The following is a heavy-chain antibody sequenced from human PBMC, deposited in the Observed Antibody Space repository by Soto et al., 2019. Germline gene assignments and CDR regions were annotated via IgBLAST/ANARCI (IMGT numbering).Heavy chain of an antibody. CDR1: TFTFSSYE. V-gene: IGHV3-23*01. CDR3: AKKVNSGPGSQYFDY. D-gene: IGHD3-10*01. Sequence: PGGSLRLSCAASTFTFSSYEMNWVRQAPGKGLEWVSGFRTGADDGTTYYADSVKGRFTISRDISKNTLFLQMNSLRAEDTAIYYCAKKVNSGPGSQYFDYWGQGTLVTVSS. J-gene: IGHJ4*02. CDR2: FRTGADDGTT.